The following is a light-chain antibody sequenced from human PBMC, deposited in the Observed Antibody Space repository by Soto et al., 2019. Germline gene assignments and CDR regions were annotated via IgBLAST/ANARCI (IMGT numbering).Light chain of an antibody. Sequence: QSALTQPASVSGSPGQSITISCTGTLSDVGGYNFVSWYQQHPGKAPKLMIYDVGNRPSGVSNRFSGSKSGNTASLTISGLQSEDEADYYCSSYTRSDTYVFGTGTKLTVL. J-gene: IGLJ1*01. CDR2: DVG. CDR3: SSYTRSDTYV. CDR1: LSDVGGYNF. V-gene: IGLV2-14*01.